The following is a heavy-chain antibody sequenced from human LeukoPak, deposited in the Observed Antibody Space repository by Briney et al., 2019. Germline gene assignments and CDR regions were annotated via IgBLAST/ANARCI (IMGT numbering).Heavy chain of an antibody. CDR1: GFTVSSNY. J-gene: IGHJ4*02. Sequence: GGSLRLSCAASGFTVSSNYMSWVRQAPGKGLEWVSAISGSGGSTYYADSVKGRFTISRDNSKNTLYLQMNSLRAEDTAVYYCAKGNDYVWGSYRYLDYWGQGTLVTVSS. CDR3: AKGNDYVWGSYRYLDY. CDR2: ISGSGGST. D-gene: IGHD3-16*02. V-gene: IGHV3-23*01.